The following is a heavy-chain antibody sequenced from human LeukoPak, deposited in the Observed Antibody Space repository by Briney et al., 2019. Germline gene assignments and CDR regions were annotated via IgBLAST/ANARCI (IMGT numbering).Heavy chain of an antibody. J-gene: IGHJ2*01. CDR2: ISAYNGNT. CDR1: GYIFTSYG. V-gene: IGHV1-18*01. Sequence: ASVKVSCKASGYIFTSYGISWVRQAPGQGLEWMGWISAYNGNTNYAQKLQGRVTMTTDRSTSTAYMELRSLRSDDTAVYYCARDGGRGLYWYFDLWGRGTPVAVSS. D-gene: IGHD1-26*01. CDR3: ARDGGRGLYWYFDL.